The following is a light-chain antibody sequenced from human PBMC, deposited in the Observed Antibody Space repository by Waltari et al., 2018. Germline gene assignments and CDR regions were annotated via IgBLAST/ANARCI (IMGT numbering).Light chain of an antibody. V-gene: IGKV1D-12*01. CDR1: QDLNSW. CDR2: TAS. CDR3: QQANSFPLT. J-gene: IGKJ4*01. Sequence: DIQMTQSPSSVSASVADRVTITCRASQDLNSWLAWYQQQPGQAPKLLIYTASTLHIGVPPRFSGSGSGTHFTLTISSLQPEDFATYYCQQANSFPLTFAGGTKVDI.